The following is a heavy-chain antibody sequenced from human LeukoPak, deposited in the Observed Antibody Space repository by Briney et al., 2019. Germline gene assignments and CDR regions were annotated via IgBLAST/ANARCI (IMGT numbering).Heavy chain of an antibody. CDR2: IYYSGST. D-gene: IGHD3-10*01. Sequence: SETLSLTCTVSGGSISSSSYYWGWIRQPPGKGLEWIGSIYYSGSTYYNPSLKSRVTISVDTSKNQFSLKLSSVTAADTAVYYCARVGFGELTGVSWGQGTLVTVSS. V-gene: IGHV4-39*01. J-gene: IGHJ4*02. CDR1: GGSISSSSYY. CDR3: ARVGFGELTGVS.